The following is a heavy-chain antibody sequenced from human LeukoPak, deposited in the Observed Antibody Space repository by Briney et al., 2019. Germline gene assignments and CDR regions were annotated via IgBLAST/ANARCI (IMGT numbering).Heavy chain of an antibody. CDR3: ARHTDYDSSGAFDI. D-gene: IGHD3-22*01. CDR2: INHSGST. CDR1: GGSFSGYY. J-gene: IGHJ3*02. Sequence: PSETLSLTCAVYGGSFSGYYWSWIRQPPGKGLEWIGEINHSGSTNYNPSLKSRVTISVDTSKNQFSLKLSSVTAADTAVYYCARHTDYDSSGAFDIWGQGTMVTVSS. V-gene: IGHV4-34*01.